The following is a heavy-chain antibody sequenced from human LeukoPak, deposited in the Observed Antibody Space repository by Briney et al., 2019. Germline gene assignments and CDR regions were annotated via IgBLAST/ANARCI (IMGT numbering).Heavy chain of an antibody. J-gene: IGHJ4*02. Sequence: SVKVSCKASGGTFSSYAISWVRQAPGQGLEWMGRIIPILGIANYAQKFQGRVTITADKSTSTAYMELSSLRSEDTAVYYCARGVGATWSVPPDYWGQGTLVTVSS. V-gene: IGHV1-69*04. CDR2: IIPILGIA. D-gene: IGHD1-26*01. CDR3: ARGVGATWSVPPDY. CDR1: GGTFSSYA.